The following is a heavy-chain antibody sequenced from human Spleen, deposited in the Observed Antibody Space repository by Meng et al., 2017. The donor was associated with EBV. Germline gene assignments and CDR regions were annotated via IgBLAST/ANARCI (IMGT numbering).Heavy chain of an antibody. CDR2: IYYSGST. Sequence: QAQRQESRPGLVKPSDTLALPSTVSCGSVSSGDYYWSWIRQPPGKRLEWIGYIYYSGSTNYNPSLKSRVTISVDTSKNQFSLKLSSVTAADTAVYYCARSSYYWYFDLWGRGTLVTVSS. J-gene: IGHJ2*01. CDR1: CGSVSSGDYY. V-gene: IGHV4-61*08. CDR3: ARSSYYWYFDL. D-gene: IGHD2-2*01.